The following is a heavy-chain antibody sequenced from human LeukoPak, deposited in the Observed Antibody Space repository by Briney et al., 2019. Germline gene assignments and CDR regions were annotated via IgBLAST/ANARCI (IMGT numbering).Heavy chain of an antibody. V-gene: IGHV1-2*02. CDR1: GYTFTGYY. CDR2: INPNSGGT. Sequence: ASVKVSCKASGYTFTGYYMHWVRQAPGQGLEWMGWINPNSGGTNYAQKFQGRVTMTRDTSISTAYMELSRLRSDDTAVYYCARVRVRNYYDSSYWGQGTLVTVSS. J-gene: IGHJ4*02. CDR3: ARVRVRNYYDSSY. D-gene: IGHD3-22*01.